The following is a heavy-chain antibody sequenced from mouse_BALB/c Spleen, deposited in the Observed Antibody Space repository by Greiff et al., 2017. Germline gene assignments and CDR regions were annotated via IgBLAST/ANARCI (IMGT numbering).Heavy chain of an antibody. D-gene: IGHD2-10*01. CDR1: GFTFSSYA. V-gene: IGHV5-9-3*01. CDR2: ISSGGSYT. J-gene: IGHJ4*01. CDR3: ARHDPTRAMDY. Sequence: EVMLVESGGGLVKPGGSLKLSCAASGFTFSSYAMSWVRQTPEKRLEWVATISSGGSYTYYPDSVKGRFTISRDNAKNTLYLQMSSLRSEDTAMYYCARHDPTRAMDYWGQGTSVTVSS.